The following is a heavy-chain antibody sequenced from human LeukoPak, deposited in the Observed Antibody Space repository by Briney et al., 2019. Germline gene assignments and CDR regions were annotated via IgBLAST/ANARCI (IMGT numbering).Heavy chain of an antibody. CDR2: ISGSGGST. CDR1: GFTFSSYA. J-gene: IGHJ4*02. V-gene: IGHV3-23*01. Sequence: PGGSLRLSCAASGFTFSSYAMSWVRQAPGKGLEWVSAISGSGGSTYYADSVKGRFTISRDNSKNTLYLQMNSLGAEDTAVYYCASSSRDYGDYQNWGQGTLVTVSS. D-gene: IGHD4-17*01. CDR3: ASSSRDYGDYQN.